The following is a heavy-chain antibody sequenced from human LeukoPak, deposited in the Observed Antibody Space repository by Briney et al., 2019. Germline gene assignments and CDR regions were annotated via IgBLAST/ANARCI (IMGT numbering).Heavy chain of an antibody. CDR3: ARVPPGARAPDY. CDR1: GFTFSSYA. V-gene: IGHV3-30-3*01. D-gene: IGHD6-6*01. CDR2: ISYDGSNK. Sequence: PGGSLRLSCAASGFTFSSYAMHWVRQAPGKGLEWVAVISYDGSNKYYADSVKGRFTISRDNSKNTLYLQMNSLRAEDTAVYYCARVPPGARAPDYWGQGTLVTVSS. J-gene: IGHJ4*02.